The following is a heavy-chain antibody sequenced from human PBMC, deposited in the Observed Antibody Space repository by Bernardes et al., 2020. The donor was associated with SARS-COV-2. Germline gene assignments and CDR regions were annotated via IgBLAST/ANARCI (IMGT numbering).Heavy chain of an antibody. Sequence: GGSLRLSRAASGFNFSDSFMTWIRQAPGKGLEWVSYISSSSLTIYYAESVKGRFTVSRDNAKNSLYLQMHSLRAEDTAVYYCARDVDYGDGFDYWGQGTLVTVSS. J-gene: IGHJ4*02. V-gene: IGHV3-11*01. CDR2: ISSSSLTI. D-gene: IGHD4-17*01. CDR3: ARDVDYGDGFDY. CDR1: GFNFSDSF.